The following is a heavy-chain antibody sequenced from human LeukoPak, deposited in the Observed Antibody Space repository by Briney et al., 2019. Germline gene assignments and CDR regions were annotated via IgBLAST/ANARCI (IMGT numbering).Heavy chain of an antibody. V-gene: IGHV4-34*01. Sequence: SETLSLTCAVYGGSFSGYYWSWIRQPPGKGLEWIGEINHSGSTNYNPSLKSRVTISVDTSKNQFSLKLNSVTAADTAVYYCARGTSGSSPQFDYWGQGTLVTVSS. CDR1: GGSFSGYY. CDR2: INHSGST. J-gene: IGHJ4*02. D-gene: IGHD1-26*01. CDR3: ARGTSGSSPQFDY.